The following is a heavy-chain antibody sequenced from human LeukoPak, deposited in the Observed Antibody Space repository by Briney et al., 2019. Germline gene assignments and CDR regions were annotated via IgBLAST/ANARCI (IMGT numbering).Heavy chain of an antibody. J-gene: IGHJ1*01. D-gene: IGHD1-26*01. Sequence: GGSLRLSCGASGFTFSNYWMSWVRQAPGKGLEWVINISQDGSGKNYADSVEGRFTISRDNSKNTLYLQMNSLRAEDTAVYYCAKDSGSYYTEYFQHWGQGTLVTVSS. CDR2: ISQDGSGK. V-gene: IGHV3-7*03. CDR1: GFTFSNYW. CDR3: AKDSGSYYTEYFQH.